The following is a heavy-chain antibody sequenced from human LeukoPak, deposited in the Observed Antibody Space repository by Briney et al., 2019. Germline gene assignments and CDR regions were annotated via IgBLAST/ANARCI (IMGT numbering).Heavy chain of an antibody. CDR2: INHSGST. CDR3: ARRGRQAVAFHYNWFDP. Sequence: SETLSLTCAVYGGSFSGYYWSWLRQPPGKGLEWIGEINHSGSTNYNPSLKSRVTISVDTSKNQFSLKLSSVTAADTAVYYCARRGRQAVAFHYNWFDPWGQGTLVTVSS. J-gene: IGHJ5*02. V-gene: IGHV4-34*01. D-gene: IGHD6-19*01. CDR1: GGSFSGYY.